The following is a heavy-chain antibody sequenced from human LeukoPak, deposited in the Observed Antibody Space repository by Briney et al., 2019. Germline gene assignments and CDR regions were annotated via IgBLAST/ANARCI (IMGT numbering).Heavy chain of an antibody. CDR2: ISWNSGSI. Sequence: GGSLRLSCAASGFTFDDHAMHWVRQAPGKGLEWVSGISWNSGSIGYADSVKGRFTISRDNAKNSLYLQMNSLRAEDTALYYCAKARIAVAGRAGYYFDYWGQGTLVTVSS. CDR1: GFTFDDHA. CDR3: AKARIAVAGRAGYYFDY. J-gene: IGHJ4*02. D-gene: IGHD6-19*01. V-gene: IGHV3-9*01.